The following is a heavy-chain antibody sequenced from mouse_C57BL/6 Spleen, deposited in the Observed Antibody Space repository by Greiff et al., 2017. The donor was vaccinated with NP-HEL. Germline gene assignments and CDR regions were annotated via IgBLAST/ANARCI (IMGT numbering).Heavy chain of an antibody. V-gene: IGHV5-9-1*02. CDR1: GFTFSSYA. CDR2: ISSGGDYI. CDR3: TREYDYDAMDY. Sequence: EVKLVESGEGLVKPGGSLKLSCAASGFTFSSYAMSWVRQTPEKRLEWVAYISSGGDYIYYADTVKGRFTISRDNARNTLYLQMSSLKSEDTAMYYCTREYDYDAMDYWGQGTSVTVSS. D-gene: IGHD2-10*02. J-gene: IGHJ4*01.